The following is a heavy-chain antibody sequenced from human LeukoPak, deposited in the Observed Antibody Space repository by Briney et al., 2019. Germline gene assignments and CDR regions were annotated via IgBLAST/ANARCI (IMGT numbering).Heavy chain of an antibody. CDR2: IIPIFGTA. Sequence: SVKVSCKASGYTFTSYGISWVRQAPGQGPEWMGGIIPIFGTANYAQKFQGRVTITTDESTSTAYMELSSLRSEDTAVYYCARARGSSYGYHWFDPWGQGTLVTVSS. V-gene: IGHV1-69*05. J-gene: IGHJ5*02. D-gene: IGHD5-18*01. CDR1: GYTFTSYG. CDR3: ARARGSSYGYHWFDP.